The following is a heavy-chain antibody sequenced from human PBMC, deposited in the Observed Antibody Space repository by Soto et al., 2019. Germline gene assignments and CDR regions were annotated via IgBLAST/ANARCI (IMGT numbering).Heavy chain of an antibody. V-gene: IGHV5-10-1*01. CDR1: GYSFTSYL. D-gene: IGHD2-15*01. CDR2: IDPSDSYT. Sequence: GESLKISHKGSGYSFTSYLISWGRQMPGKGLEWMGRIDPSDSYTNYSPSFQGHVTISADKSISTAYLQWSSLKASDTAMYYCASEYCSGGSCYPINWGRGILVTVSS. J-gene: IGHJ4*02. CDR3: ASEYCSGGSCYPIN.